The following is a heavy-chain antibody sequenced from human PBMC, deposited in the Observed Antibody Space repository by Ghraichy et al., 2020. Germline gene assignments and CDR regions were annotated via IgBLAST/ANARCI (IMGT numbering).Heavy chain of an antibody. CDR3: KTTDYLNDY. CDR2: INHSGST. CDR1: GGSFSGYY. J-gene: IGHJ4*02. D-gene: IGHD2/OR15-2a*01. Sequence: SETLSLTCAVYGGSFSGYYWSWIRQSPGKGLEWIGEINHSGSTNYNPSLKSRVTISVDTSKNQFSLKLSSVTAADTAVYYCKTTDYLNDYWGQGTLVTVSS. V-gene: IGHV4-34*01.